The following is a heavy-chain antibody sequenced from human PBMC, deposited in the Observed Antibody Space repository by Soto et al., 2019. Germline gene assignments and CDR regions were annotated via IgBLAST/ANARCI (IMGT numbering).Heavy chain of an antibody. V-gene: IGHV4-59*01. J-gene: IGHJ5*02. CDR2: IDYSGST. Sequence: SETLSLTCTVSGGSISSYYWSWIRQPPGKGLEWIGIIDYSGSTNYNPSLKSRVTISVDTSKNQFSLKLSSVTAADTAVYYCARYCSGGSCYLDPWGQGTLVTVSS. CDR1: GGSISSYY. D-gene: IGHD2-15*01. CDR3: ARYCSGGSCYLDP.